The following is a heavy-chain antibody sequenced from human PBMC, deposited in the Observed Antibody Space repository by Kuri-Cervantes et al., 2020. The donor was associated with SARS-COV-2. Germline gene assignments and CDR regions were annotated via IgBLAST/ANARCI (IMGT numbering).Heavy chain of an antibody. CDR3: ARSGWHYAFDI. CDR2: ISSSGSTK. Sequence: GGSLRLSCAASGFTFSSYEMNWVRQAPGKGLEWVSYISSSGSTKYYADSVKGRFAISRENAKNSLYLQMNILKAEDTAVYYCARSGWHYAFDIWGQGTMVTVSS. CDR1: GFTFSSYE. D-gene: IGHD6-19*01. J-gene: IGHJ3*02. V-gene: IGHV3-48*03.